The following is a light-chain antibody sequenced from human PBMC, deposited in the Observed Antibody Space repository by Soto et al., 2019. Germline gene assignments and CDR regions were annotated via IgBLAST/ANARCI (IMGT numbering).Light chain of an antibody. V-gene: IGKV1-5*01. CDR1: QSISSW. CDR3: QRYNSYTWR. J-gene: IGKJ1*01. Sequence: DIQMTQSPSTLSASVGDRVTITCRASQSISSWLAWYQQKPGKAPKLLIYDISTLENGVPLRFSGSGSGTEFPLTISRLRRDYIAPYYFQRYNSYTWRFGQGTKVEIK. CDR2: DIS.